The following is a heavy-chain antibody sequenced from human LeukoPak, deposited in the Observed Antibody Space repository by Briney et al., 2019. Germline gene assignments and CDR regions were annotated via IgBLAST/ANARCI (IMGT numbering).Heavy chain of an antibody. Sequence: SETLSLTCTVSGGSISSYYWSWIRQPAGKGLEWIGRIYTSGSTNYNPSLKSRVTMSVDTSKNQFSLKLSSVTAADTAVYYCARGVPIFGYCGGDCYAYYFDYWGQGTLVTVSS. D-gene: IGHD2-21*02. CDR2: IYTSGST. CDR1: GGSISSYY. J-gene: IGHJ4*02. CDR3: ARGVPIFGYCGGDCYAYYFDY. V-gene: IGHV4-4*07.